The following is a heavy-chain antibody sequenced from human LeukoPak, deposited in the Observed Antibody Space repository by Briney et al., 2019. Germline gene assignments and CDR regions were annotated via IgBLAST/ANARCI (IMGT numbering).Heavy chain of an antibody. J-gene: IGHJ4*02. CDR2: IYTSGST. D-gene: IGHD6-13*01. V-gene: IGHV4-61*02. Sequence: PSQTLSLTCTVSGGSISSGSYYWSWIRQPAGKGLEWIGRIYTSGSTNYNPSLKSRVTRSVDTSKNQFSLKLSSVTAVDTAVYYCARSSIAAADNWGQGTLVTVSS. CDR3: ARSSIAAADN. CDR1: GGSISSGSYY.